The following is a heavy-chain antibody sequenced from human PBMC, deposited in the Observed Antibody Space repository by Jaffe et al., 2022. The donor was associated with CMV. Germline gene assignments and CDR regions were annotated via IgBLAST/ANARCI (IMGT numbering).Heavy chain of an antibody. CDR2: INPSGGST. V-gene: IGHV1-46*03. CDR3: ARSVMIVVVKDADAFDI. J-gene: IGHJ3*02. Sequence: QVQLVQSGAEVKKPGASVKVSCKASGYTFTSYYMHWVRQAPGQGLEWMGIINPSGGSTSYAQKFQGRVTMTRDTSTSTVYMELSSLRSEDTAVYYCARSVMIVVVKDADAFDIWGQGTMVTVSS. D-gene: IGHD3-22*01. CDR1: GYTFTSYY.